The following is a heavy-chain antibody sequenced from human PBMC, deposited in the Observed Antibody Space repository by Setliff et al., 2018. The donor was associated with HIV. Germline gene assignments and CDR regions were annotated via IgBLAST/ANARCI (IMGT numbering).Heavy chain of an antibody. CDR1: GGSISSYY. Sequence: KPSETLSLTCTVSGGSISSYYWTWIRQPPGKGLEWIGYIHHSGSSDYTPSLRSRVTMSVDTSKNQFSLKLTSVTAADTAVYYCAREHDYSNYRRLDSWGQGSLVTVSS. V-gene: IGHV4-4*08. D-gene: IGHD4-4*01. CDR3: AREHDYSNYRRLDS. J-gene: IGHJ4*02. CDR2: IHHSGSS.